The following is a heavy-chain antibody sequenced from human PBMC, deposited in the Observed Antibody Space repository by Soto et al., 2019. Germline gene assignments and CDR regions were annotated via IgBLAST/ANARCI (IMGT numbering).Heavy chain of an antibody. D-gene: IGHD1-26*01. V-gene: IGHV4-31*03. J-gene: IGHJ3*02. CDR3: AREESGSFPGALDI. Sequence: SETLSLTCTVSGGSISSGGYYWSWIRQHPGKGLEWIGYIYYSGSTYYNPSLKSRVTISVDTSKNQFSLKLSSVTAADTAVYYCAREESGSFPGALDIWGQGTMVTVSS. CDR2: IYYSGST. CDR1: GGSISSGGYY.